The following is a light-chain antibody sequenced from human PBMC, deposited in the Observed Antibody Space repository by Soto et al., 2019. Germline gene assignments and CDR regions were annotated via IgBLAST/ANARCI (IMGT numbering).Light chain of an antibody. CDR1: QSISSW. V-gene: IGKV1-5*03. CDR3: QQYNSYWT. J-gene: IGKJ1*01. Sequence: DIQMTQSPSPLSASVGDRVTITCRASQSISSWLAWYQQKPGKAPKLLIYKASSLESGVPSRFSGSGSGTEFTFTISSLQPDDFATYYCQQYNSYWTFGQGTKVDI. CDR2: KAS.